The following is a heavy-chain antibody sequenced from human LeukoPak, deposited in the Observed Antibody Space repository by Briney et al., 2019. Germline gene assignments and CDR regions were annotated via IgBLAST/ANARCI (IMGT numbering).Heavy chain of an antibody. Sequence: GASVKVSCKASGYTFTSYDINWVRQATGQGLEWMGIINPSGGSTTYAQDFQGRVTMTRDTSTSTVYMELSSLRSEDTAVYYCAREIYGSSTGGIDYWGQGTLVTVSS. CDR2: INPSGGST. CDR3: AREIYGSSTGGIDY. D-gene: IGHD6-25*01. V-gene: IGHV1-46*01. J-gene: IGHJ4*02. CDR1: GYTFTSYD.